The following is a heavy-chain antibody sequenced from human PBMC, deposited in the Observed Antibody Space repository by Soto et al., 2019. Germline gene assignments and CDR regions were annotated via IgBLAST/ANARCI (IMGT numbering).Heavy chain of an antibody. CDR1: GGTFSSYT. CDR2: IIPILGIA. CDR3: ARDRSSSLVSHYDYMDV. Sequence: QVQLVQSGAEVKKPGSSVKVSCKASGGTFSSYTISWVRQAPGQGLEWMGRIIPILGIANYAQKFQGRVTITADKSTSTAYMELSSLRSEDTAVYYCARDRSSSLVSHYDYMDVWGKGTTVTVSS. V-gene: IGHV1-69*08. D-gene: IGHD6-13*01. J-gene: IGHJ6*03.